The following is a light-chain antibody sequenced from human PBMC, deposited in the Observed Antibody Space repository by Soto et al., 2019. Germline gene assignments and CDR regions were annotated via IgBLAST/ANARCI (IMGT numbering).Light chain of an antibody. Sequence: DFVMTHSPLSLPFTLVQPASVSCSXNQMVVHSDGIAYFSWFQQRPGRSPRRLIYKVSNRDSGVPARFSGSGSGTDFALKISRVEAEDVGVYYCMQGTHWPITIGQGTRLEIK. J-gene: IGKJ5*01. CDR3: MQGTHWPIT. CDR2: KVS. V-gene: IGKV2-30*02. CDR1: QMVVHSDGIAY.